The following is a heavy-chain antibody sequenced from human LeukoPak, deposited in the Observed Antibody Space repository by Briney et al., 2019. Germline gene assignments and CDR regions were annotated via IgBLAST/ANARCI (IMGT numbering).Heavy chain of an antibody. CDR1: GGSISSYY. D-gene: IGHD3-10*01. Sequence: SETLSLTCTVSGGSISSYYWSWIRQPPGKGLEWIGYIYYSGSTNYNPSLKSRVTISVDTSKNQFSLKLSSVTAADTAVYYCARGRSYYYGSGSYSWGQGTLVTVSS. CDR2: IYYSGST. V-gene: IGHV4-59*12. CDR3: ARGRSYYYGSGSYS. J-gene: IGHJ5*02.